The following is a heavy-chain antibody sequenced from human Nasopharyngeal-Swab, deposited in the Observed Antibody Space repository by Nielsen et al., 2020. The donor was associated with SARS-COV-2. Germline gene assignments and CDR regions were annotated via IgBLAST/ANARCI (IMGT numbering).Heavy chain of an antibody. CDR1: GFTFSSLG. CDR2: IAHDASNE. J-gene: IGHJ3*02. D-gene: IGHD3-3*01. CDR3: ARDFTAIFGVVGDAFDI. Sequence: GESLKISCAASGFTFSSLGMHWVRQAPGKGLEWVAFIAHDASNEYYGDSVKGRFSISRDSSKNTLYLQMDSLRGEDTAVYYCARDFTAIFGVVGDAFDIWGQGTMVTVSS. V-gene: IGHV3-30*03.